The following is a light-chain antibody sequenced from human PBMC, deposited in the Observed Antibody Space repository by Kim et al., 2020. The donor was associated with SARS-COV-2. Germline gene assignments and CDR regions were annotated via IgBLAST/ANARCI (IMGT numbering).Light chain of an antibody. V-gene: IGKV1-5*03. Sequence: AVVGDRVTITCRASQSIHISLAWYQQKPGKAPKLLIYKASSLQSGVPSRFSGSESGTEFTLTISSLQPDDFATYYCQQYDTYPWTFGQGTKVDIK. J-gene: IGKJ1*01. CDR1: QSIHIS. CDR2: KAS. CDR3: QQYDTYPWT.